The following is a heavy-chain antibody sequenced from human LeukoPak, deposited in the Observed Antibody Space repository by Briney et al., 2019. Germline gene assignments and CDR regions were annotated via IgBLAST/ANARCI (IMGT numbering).Heavy chain of an antibody. J-gene: IGHJ4*02. D-gene: IGHD2-2*01. Sequence: GGSLRLSCAASGFTFSSYAMHWVRQAPGKGLEWVAVISYDGSNKYYADSVKGRFTISRDNSKNTLYLQMNSLRAEDTAVYYCANRGKYCSSTSCLGSAQVDSWGQGTLVTVSS. CDR1: GFTFSSYA. V-gene: IGHV3-30-3*01. CDR2: ISYDGSNK. CDR3: ANRGKYCSSTSCLGSAQVDS.